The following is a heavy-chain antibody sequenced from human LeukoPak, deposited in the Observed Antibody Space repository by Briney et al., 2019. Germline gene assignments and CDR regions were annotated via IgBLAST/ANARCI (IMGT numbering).Heavy chain of an antibody. D-gene: IGHD1-26*01. CDR2: ITNSGNPK. CDR3: AKALGEWELLNDAFDI. V-gene: IGHV3-48*01. Sequence: GGSLRLSCAASEFTFSSYSMNWVRQAPGKGLEWVSYITNSGNPKSYADSVKGRFTISRDNTKNTLYLQMNSLRAEDTAVYYCAKALGEWELLNDAFDIWGQGTMVTVSS. CDR1: EFTFSSYS. J-gene: IGHJ3*02.